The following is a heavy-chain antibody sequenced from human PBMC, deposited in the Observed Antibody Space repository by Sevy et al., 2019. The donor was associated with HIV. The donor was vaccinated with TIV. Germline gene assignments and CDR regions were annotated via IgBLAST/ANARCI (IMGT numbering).Heavy chain of an antibody. CDR3: ARRNDFDI. CDR1: GGSINSDH. Sequence: SETLSLTCTVSGGSINSDHWNWIRQPPGKGLERIGYVYYTGGTNYNLSLKNRVTISVDRTKNQFSLKLTAVTAADTAVYYCARRNDFDIWGQGTMVTFSS. CDR2: VYYTGGT. V-gene: IGHV4-59*08. J-gene: IGHJ3*02.